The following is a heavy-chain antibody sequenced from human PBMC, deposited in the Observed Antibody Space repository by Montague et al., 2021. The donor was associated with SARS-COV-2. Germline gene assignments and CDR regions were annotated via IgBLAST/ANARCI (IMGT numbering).Heavy chain of an antibody. CDR1: GFSFSSYG. CDR3: AKDHQNYYGSGSYYNYYYNGMDV. J-gene: IGHJ6*02. Sequence: SLRLSCAASGFSFSSYGMHWVRQAPGKGLEWVAATGYDESNKYYADSXXSRFTISRDNSKNTLSLRMNSLRAEDTAVYYCAKDHQNYYGSGSYYNYYYNGMDVWGQGTTVTVSS. V-gene: IGHV3-33*06. CDR2: TGYDESNK. D-gene: IGHD3-10*01.